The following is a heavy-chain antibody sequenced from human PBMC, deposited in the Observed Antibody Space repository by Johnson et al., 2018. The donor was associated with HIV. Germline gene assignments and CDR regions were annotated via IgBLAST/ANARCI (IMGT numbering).Heavy chain of an antibody. CDR1: GFTFSSYA. V-gene: IGHV3-30*04. J-gene: IGHJ3*02. D-gene: IGHD2-15*01. CDR2: ISYDGSDT. Sequence: QVQLVDSGGGVVQPGRSLRLSCAASGFTFSSYAMHWVRQAPAKGLQWVAVISYDGSDTYYGDSMKCRFTISRDNAKNSLYLQMNSLRAEDTGVYYCARAGIHSDDGFDIWGQGTLVIVSS. CDR3: ARAGIHSDDGFDI.